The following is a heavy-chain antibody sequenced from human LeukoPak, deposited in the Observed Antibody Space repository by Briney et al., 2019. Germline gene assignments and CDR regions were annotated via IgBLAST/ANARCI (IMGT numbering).Heavy chain of an antibody. Sequence: GGSLTLSCAASGFTFNSFSMNWVRQAQGKGLEWFSYISSSGSYILHADSVKRRFTIYRDKAQNSLYLQMNTLRAEDTAVYYCAREGPINNGDLDYWGQGTLVTVSS. D-gene: IGHD1/OR15-1a*01. CDR3: AREGPINNGDLDY. V-gene: IGHV3-21*01. CDR1: GFTFNSFS. CDR2: ISSSGSYI. J-gene: IGHJ4*02.